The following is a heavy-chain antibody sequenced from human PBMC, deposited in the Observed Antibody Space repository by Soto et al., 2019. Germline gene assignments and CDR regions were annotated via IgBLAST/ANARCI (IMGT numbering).Heavy chain of an antibody. CDR2: IIPIFGTA. Sequence: ASVKVSCKASGGTFSSYAISWVRQAPGQGLEWMGGIIPIFGTANYAQKFQGRVTITADESTSTAYMEPSSLRSEATAVYYCAGGPRAVVPPFHYYGIDVWGQGTKVTVSS. V-gene: IGHV1-69*13. J-gene: IGHJ6*01. CDR1: GGTFSSYA. D-gene: IGHD6-19*01. CDR3: AGGPRAVVPPFHYYGIDV.